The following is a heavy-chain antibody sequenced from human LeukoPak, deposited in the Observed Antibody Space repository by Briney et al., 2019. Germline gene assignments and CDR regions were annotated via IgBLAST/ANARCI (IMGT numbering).Heavy chain of an antibody. Sequence: GGSLRLSCAASGFRFSDFTMTWVRQAPGKGPEWVSAIGGRGGSTYYADSLGGRFTISRDNSKDMLYLQMNSLKVEDTATYYCGKEGGAWGQGTKVTVS. V-gene: IGHV3-23*01. J-gene: IGHJ5*02. D-gene: IGHD3-16*01. CDR1: GFRFSDFT. CDR3: GKEGGA. CDR2: IGGRGGST.